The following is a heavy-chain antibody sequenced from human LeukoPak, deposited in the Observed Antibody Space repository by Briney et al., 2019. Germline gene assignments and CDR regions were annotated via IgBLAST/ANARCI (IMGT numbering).Heavy chain of an antibody. V-gene: IGHV3-53*05. J-gene: IGHJ4*01. Sequence: GGSLRLSCAASGFTVSNYYMNWVRQAPGKGLEWVSVFYVGGPTYYAASVQGRFTISRDNSKNTVHLQMNSPRAKDTAVYYCARGAGWNFYEYWGHGTLVTVSS. CDR3: ARGAGWNFYEY. CDR2: FYVGGPT. D-gene: IGHD6-19*01. CDR1: GFTVSNYY.